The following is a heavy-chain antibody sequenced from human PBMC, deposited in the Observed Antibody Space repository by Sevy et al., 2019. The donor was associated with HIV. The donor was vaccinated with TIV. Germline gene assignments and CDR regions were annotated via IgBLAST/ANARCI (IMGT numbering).Heavy chain of an antibody. CDR1: GFPFSDAW. CDR2: IKNENEGGTT. D-gene: IGHD1-7*01. J-gene: IGHJ3*01. CDR3: TTDRGSGTTWVRAFDL. V-gene: IGHV3-15*01. Sequence: GGSLRLSCAASGFPFSDAWMSWVRQAPGKGLEWVGLIKNENEGGTTDFAAPVKGRFTISRDDSKNTLFLQMSSLKTEDTAIYFCTTDRGSGTTWVRAFDLWGQGTMVTVSS.